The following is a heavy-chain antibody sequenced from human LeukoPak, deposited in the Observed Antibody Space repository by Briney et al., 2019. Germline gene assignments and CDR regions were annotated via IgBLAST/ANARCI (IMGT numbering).Heavy chain of an antibody. J-gene: IGHJ1*01. CDR2: IYYSGST. V-gene: IGHV4-31*03. CDR1: GGSISSGGYY. CDR3: ASTYYDILTGYSPFQH. Sequence: SETLSLTCTVSGGSISSGGYYWSWIRQHPGKGLEWIGYIYYSGSTYYNPSLKSRDTISVDTSKNQFSLKLSSVTAADTAVYYCASTYYDILTGYSPFQHWGQGTLVTVSS. D-gene: IGHD3-9*01.